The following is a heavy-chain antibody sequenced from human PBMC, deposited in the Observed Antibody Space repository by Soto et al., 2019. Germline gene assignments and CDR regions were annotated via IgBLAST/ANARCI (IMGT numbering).Heavy chain of an antibody. CDR3: ARVDDILTGYYDY. J-gene: IGHJ4*02. CDR1: GGSISSGDYY. CDR2: IYYSGST. D-gene: IGHD3-9*01. V-gene: IGHV4-30-4*01. Sequence: SETLSLTCTVSGGSISSGDYYWSWIRQPPGKGLEWIGYIYYSGSTYYNPSLKSRVTISVDTSKNQFSLKLSSVTAADTAVYYCARVDDILTGYYDYWGQGTLVTVSS.